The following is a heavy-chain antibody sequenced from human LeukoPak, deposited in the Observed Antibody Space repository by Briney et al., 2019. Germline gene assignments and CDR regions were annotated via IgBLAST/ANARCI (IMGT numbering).Heavy chain of an antibody. V-gene: IGHV1-69*13. Sequence: SVKVSCKASGGTFSSYAISWVRQAPGPGLEWMGGIIPIFGTANYAQKFQGRGTITADESTSTAYMELSSLRSEDTAVYYCARAKTDSSSWYLIDFWGQGTLVIVSA. CDR1: GGTFSSYA. D-gene: IGHD6-13*01. CDR2: IIPIFGTA. CDR3: ARAKTDSSSWYLIDF. J-gene: IGHJ4*02.